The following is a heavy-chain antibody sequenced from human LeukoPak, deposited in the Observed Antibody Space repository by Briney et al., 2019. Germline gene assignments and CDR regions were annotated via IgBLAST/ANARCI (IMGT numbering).Heavy chain of an antibody. J-gene: IGHJ4*02. Sequence: RGSLRLSCAASGFSFSSIGMNWVRQAPGKGLEWVSSISGSDGRTDYADSVKGRFTISKDNSKNTLYLQMSSLRVEDTAVYYCAKQDRDYYDSSGHWGQGTLVTVSS. D-gene: IGHD3-22*01. CDR2: ISGSDGRT. CDR3: AKQDRDYYDSSGH. CDR1: GFSFSSIG. V-gene: IGHV3-23*01.